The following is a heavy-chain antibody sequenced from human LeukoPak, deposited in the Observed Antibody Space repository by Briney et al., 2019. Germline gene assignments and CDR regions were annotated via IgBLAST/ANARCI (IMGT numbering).Heavy chain of an antibody. CDR2: VNPSTGSS. D-gene: IGHD6-19*01. Sequence: ASVKVSCKASGYTFTSYNIHWVRQAPGQGLEWMGIVNPSTGSSSYAQKFQGRVSMTRDTSTSTVDMELSSLRSEDTAVFYCARDVAGSWGYFDYWGQETLVTVSS. V-gene: IGHV1-46*01. CDR1: GYTFTSYN. J-gene: IGHJ4*02. CDR3: ARDVAGSWGYFDY.